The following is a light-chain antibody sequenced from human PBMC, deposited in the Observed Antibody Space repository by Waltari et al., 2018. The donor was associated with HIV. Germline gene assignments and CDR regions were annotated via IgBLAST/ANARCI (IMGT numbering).Light chain of an antibody. Sequence: QSALTQPPSASGSPGQSVTFSCTGTSSDVGFYNYVSWYQHHPGKAPKLMIYVVNKRPSGVPDRFSGSKSDNTASLTVSGLQAEDEADYYCSSYAGSNNLVFGGGTKLTVL. CDR1: SSDVGFYNY. CDR2: VVN. J-gene: IGLJ3*02. CDR3: SSYAGSNNLV. V-gene: IGLV2-8*01.